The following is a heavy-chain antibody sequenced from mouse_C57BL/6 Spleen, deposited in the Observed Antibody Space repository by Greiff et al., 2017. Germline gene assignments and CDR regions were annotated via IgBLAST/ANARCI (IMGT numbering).Heavy chain of an antibody. V-gene: IGHV1-82*01. CDR1: GYAFSSSW. J-gene: IGHJ2*01. D-gene: IGHD3-2*02. CDR3: ARSSSGYYFDY. Sequence: VQLQQSGPELVKPGASVKISCKASGYAFSSSWMNWVKQRPGKGLEWIGRLYPGDGDTNYNGKFKGKATLTADKSSSTAYMQLSSLTSEDSAVYFCARSSSGYYFDYWGQGTTLTVSS. CDR2: LYPGDGDT.